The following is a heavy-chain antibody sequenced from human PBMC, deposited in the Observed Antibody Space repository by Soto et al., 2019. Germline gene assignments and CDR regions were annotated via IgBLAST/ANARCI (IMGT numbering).Heavy chain of an antibody. J-gene: IGHJ4*02. CDR3: AREEFDYGDYAFDY. CDR1: GGSISSSSYY. CDR2: IYYSGST. D-gene: IGHD4-17*01. V-gene: IGHV4-39*07. Sequence: SETLSLTCTVSGGSISSSSYYWGWIRQPPGKGLEWIGSIYYSGSTYYNPSLKSRVTISVDTSKNQFSLKLSSVTAADTAVYYCAREEFDYGDYAFDYWGQGTLVTVS.